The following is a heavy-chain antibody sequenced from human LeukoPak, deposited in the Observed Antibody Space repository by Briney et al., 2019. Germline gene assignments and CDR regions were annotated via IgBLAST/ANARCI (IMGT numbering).Heavy chain of an antibody. CDR2: IIPIFGTA. CDR1: GGTFSNYA. Sequence: SVKVSCKASGGTFSNYAISWVRQAPGQGLEWMGGIIPIFGTANYAQKFQGRVTITADESTSTAYMELSSLRSEDTAVYYCASPRNYYDSSGYYFRWGQGTLVTVSS. D-gene: IGHD3-22*01. V-gene: IGHV1-69*13. J-gene: IGHJ4*02. CDR3: ASPRNYYDSSGYYFR.